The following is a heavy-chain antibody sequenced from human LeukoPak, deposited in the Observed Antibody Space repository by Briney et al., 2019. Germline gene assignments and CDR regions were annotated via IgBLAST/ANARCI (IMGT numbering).Heavy chain of an antibody. Sequence: ASVKVSCKVSGYTLTELSMHWVRQAPGKGLEWMGGFDPEDGETIYAQKFQGRVTMTIDTSTSTAYMELRSLRSDDTAVYYCASQPRYSYGFWFDPWGQGTLVTVSS. D-gene: IGHD5-18*01. CDR1: GYTLTELS. V-gene: IGHV1-24*01. CDR3: ASQPRYSYGFWFDP. CDR2: FDPEDGET. J-gene: IGHJ5*02.